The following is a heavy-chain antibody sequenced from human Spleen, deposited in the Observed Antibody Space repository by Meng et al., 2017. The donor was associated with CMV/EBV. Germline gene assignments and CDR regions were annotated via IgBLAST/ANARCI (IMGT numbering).Heavy chain of an antibody. Sequence: ASVKVSCKASGFTFSGYYMHWVRQAPGQGLEWMGWINPTSGGTKYVQKFQGRVTMTRDTSINTAYMELSRLRSDDTAVYYCARSPPHNWNYEGGWFDPWGQGTLVTVSS. CDR2: INPTSGGT. V-gene: IGHV1-2*02. D-gene: IGHD1-7*01. J-gene: IGHJ5*02. CDR1: GFTFSGYY. CDR3: ARSPPHNWNYEGGWFDP.